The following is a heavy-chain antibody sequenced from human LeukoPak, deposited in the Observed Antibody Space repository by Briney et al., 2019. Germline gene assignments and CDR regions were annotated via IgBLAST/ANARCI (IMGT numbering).Heavy chain of an antibody. J-gene: IGHJ5*02. D-gene: IGHD3-22*01. CDR2: IYHSGST. V-gene: IGHV4-4*02. CDR1: GGSISSSNW. CDR3: ARAPLRHYYDSSGYTNWFDP. Sequence: SETLSLTCAVSGGSISSSNWWSWVRQPPGKGLEWIGEIYHSGSTNYNPSLKSRVTISVDKSKNQFSLKLSSVTAADTAVYYCARAPLRHYYDSSGYTNWFDPWGQGTLVTVSS.